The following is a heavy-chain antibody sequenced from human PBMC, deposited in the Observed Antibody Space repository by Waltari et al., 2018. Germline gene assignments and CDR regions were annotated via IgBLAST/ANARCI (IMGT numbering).Heavy chain of an antibody. V-gene: IGHV1-69*01. CDR3: ARTYYDFWSGYYIYYYMDV. D-gene: IGHD3-3*01. CDR1: GGTFSSYA. J-gene: IGHJ6*03. Sequence: QVQLVQSGAEVKKPGSSVKVSCKASGGTFSSYAISWVRQAPGQGHEGLGGIIPIFGTANYAQKFQGRVTITADESTSTAYMELSSLRSEDTAVYYCARTYYDFWSGYYIYYYMDVWGKGTTVTVSS. CDR2: IIPIFGTA.